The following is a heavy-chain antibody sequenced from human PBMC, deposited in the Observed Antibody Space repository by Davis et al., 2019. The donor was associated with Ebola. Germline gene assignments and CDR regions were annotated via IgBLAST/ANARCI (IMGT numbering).Heavy chain of an antibody. Sequence: GGSLRLSCAASGFTFSSYSMNWVRQAPGKGLDCVSSISSSSSYIYYADSVKGRFTISRDNAKNSQYLQMNSLRAEDTAVYYCAEGIAVRRWGQGTLVTVSS. CDR3: AEGIAVRR. V-gene: IGHV3-21*01. CDR1: GFTFSSYS. J-gene: IGHJ4*02. CDR2: ISSSSSYI. D-gene: IGHD6-19*01.